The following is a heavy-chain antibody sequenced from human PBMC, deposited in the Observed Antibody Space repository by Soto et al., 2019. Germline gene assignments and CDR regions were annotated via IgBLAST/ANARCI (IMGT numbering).Heavy chain of an antibody. CDR1: GFTISNNA. CDR3: AKDKPGTTSFDY. V-gene: IGHV3-23*01. CDR2: ISERGDTT. Sequence: VGSLRLSFAASGFTISNNAMYWVRQAPGKGLEWVSGISERGDTTHYADSVKGRFTISRDTSKKTLYLQLNTLRADDTAVYYCAKDKPGTTSFDYWGQGTLVTVSS. J-gene: IGHJ4*02. D-gene: IGHD1-1*01.